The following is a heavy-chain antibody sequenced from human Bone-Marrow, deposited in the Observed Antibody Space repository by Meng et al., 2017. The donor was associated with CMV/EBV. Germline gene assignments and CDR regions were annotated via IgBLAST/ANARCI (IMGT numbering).Heavy chain of an antibody. Sequence: SCQAYGYTFTGYYMHWVRQAPGQGLEWMGWINPNSGGTNYAQKFQGWVTVTRDTSISTAYMELSRLRSDDTAVYYCARLYGDYGDDYWGQGTLVTVSS. CDR2: INPNSGGT. CDR3: ARLYGDYGDDY. J-gene: IGHJ4*02. D-gene: IGHD4-17*01. V-gene: IGHV1-2*04. CDR1: GYTFTGYY.